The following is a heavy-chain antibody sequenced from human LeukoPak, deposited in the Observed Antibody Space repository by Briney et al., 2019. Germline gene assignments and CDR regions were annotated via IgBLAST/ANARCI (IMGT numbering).Heavy chain of an antibody. CDR1: GFTFSSYG. CDR2: ISYDGSNK. D-gene: IGHD5-24*01. CDR3: AKDVGDGYNTYYFDY. J-gene: IGHJ4*02. V-gene: IGHV3-30*18. Sequence: GGSLRLSCAASGFTFSSYGMHWVRQAPGKGLEWVAVISYDGSNKYYADSVKGRFTISRDNSKNTLYLQMNSLRAEDTAVYYCAKDVGDGYNTYYFDYWGQGTLVTVSS.